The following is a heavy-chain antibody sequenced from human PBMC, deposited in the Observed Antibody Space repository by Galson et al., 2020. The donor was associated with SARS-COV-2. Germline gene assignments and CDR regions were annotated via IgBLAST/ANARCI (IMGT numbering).Heavy chain of an antibody. CDR3: ARGGYGSGSYYNVYYGMDV. D-gene: IGHD3-10*01. Sequence: SVKVSCKASGGTFSSYAISWVRQAPGQGLEWMGGIIPIFGTANYAQKFQGRVTITADESTSTAYMELSSLRSEDTAVYYCARGGYGSGSYYNVYYGMDVWGQGTTVTVSS. CDR1: GGTFSSYA. CDR2: IIPIFGTA. J-gene: IGHJ6*02. V-gene: IGHV1-69*13.